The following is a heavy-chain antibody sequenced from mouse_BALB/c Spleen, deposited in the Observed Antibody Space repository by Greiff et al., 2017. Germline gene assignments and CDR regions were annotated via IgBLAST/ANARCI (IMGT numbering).Heavy chain of an antibody. D-gene: IGHD2-1*01. CDR1: GFTFKDSY. Sequence: EVKLMESGAELVKPGASVKLSCTASGFTFKDSYMHWVKQRPEQGLEWIGRIDPANGNTKYDPKFQGKATITADTSSNTAYLQLSSLTSEDTAVYYCAPANYGNSRLEDWGQGTLVTVSA. CDR3: APANYGNSRLED. CDR2: IDPANGNT. V-gene: IGHV14-3*02. J-gene: IGHJ3*01.